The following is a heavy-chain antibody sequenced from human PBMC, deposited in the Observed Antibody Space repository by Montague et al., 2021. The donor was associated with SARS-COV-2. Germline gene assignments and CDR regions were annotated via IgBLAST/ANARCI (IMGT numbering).Heavy chain of an antibody. Sequence: SETLSLTCAVYGGSFSGYYWSWIRQPPGKGLEWIGEINHSGSTNYNPSLKSRITISVDTSKNQFSLKLSSVTAADTAVYYCASVTLGYSSSTSGYSDWFDPWGQGTLVTVSS. CDR2: INHSGST. J-gene: IGHJ5*02. D-gene: IGHD2-2*02. V-gene: IGHV4-34*01. CDR3: ASVTLGYSSSTSGYSDWFDP. CDR1: GGSFSGYY.